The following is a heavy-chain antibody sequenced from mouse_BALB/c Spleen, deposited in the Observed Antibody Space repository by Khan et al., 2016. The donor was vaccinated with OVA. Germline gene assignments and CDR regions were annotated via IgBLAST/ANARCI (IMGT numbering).Heavy chain of an antibody. J-gene: IGHJ1*01. D-gene: IGHD1-1*02. Sequence: QEVQSGPELKKPGETVKISCKASGYTFTNYGMNWVKQAPGKGLKWMGWINTYTGEPTYADDFKGRFAFSLETSASTAYLQINNLKNEDTATYFCASGGYWYFDVWGAGTTVNVSS. CDR3: ASGGYWYFDV. V-gene: IGHV9-3-1*01. CDR2: INTYTGEP. CDR1: GYTFTNYG.